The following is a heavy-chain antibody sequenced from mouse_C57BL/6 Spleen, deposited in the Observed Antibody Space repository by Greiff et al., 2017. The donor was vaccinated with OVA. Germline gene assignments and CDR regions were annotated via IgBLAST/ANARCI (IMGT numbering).Heavy chain of an antibody. CDR1: GYTFTSYW. J-gene: IGHJ4*01. CDR2: IDPSDSET. CDR3: AREGAHTNYGNFYAMDY. V-gene: IGHV1-52*01. Sequence: QVQLQQPGAELVRPGSSVKLSCKASGYTFTSYWMHWVKQRPIQGLEWIGNIDPSDSETHYNQKFKDKATLTVDKSSSTAYMQLSSLTSEDSAVYYCAREGAHTNYGNFYAMDYWGQGTSVTVSS. D-gene: IGHD2-1*01.